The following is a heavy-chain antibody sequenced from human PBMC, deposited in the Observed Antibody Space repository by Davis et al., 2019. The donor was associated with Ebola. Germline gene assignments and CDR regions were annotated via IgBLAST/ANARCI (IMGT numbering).Heavy chain of an antibody. CDR1: RGSISSSSYY. CDR2: IYYSGST. CDR3: ARQSSGIDP. D-gene: IGHD3-10*01. Sequence: GSLRLSCTVSRGSISSSSYYWGWIRQPPGKGLEWIGSIYYSGSTYYNPSLKSRVTISVDTSKNQFSLKLSSVTAADTAVYYCARQSSGIDPWGQGTLVTVSS. J-gene: IGHJ5*02. V-gene: IGHV4-39*07.